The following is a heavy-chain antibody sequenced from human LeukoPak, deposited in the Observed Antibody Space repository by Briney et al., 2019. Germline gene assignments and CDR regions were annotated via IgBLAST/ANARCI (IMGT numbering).Heavy chain of an antibody. D-gene: IGHD6-13*01. CDR3: ASLYSSSLVVDY. V-gene: IGHV4-31*03. CDR2: IYYSGNT. CDR1: GGSISSGGYY. J-gene: IGHJ4*02. Sequence: PSETLSLTCTISGGSISSGGYYWSWIRQHPGKGLEWIGYIYYSGNTYYNPSLKSRATIPVDTSKNQFSLKLNSVTAADTAVYYCASLYSSSLVVDYWGQGTLVTVSS.